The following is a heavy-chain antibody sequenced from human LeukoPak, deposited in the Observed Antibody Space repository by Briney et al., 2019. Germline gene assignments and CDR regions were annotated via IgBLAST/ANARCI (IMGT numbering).Heavy chain of an antibody. CDR1: GGSLSSSSYY. CDR3: ARDGGTLDY. J-gene: IGHJ4*02. CDR2: IYYSGST. V-gene: IGHV4-39*07. Sequence: SETLSLTCTVSGGSLSSSSYYWGWIRQPPGKGLEWIGSIYYSGSTYYNPSLKSRVTISVDTSKNQFSLKLSSVTAADTAVYYCARDGGTLDYWGQGTLVTVSS. D-gene: IGHD3-16*01.